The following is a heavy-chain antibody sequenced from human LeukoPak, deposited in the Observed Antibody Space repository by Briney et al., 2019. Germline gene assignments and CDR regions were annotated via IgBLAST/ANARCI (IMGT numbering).Heavy chain of an antibody. CDR3: ARLNTAYYYGMDV. CDR2: ISNSGGST. D-gene: IGHD5-18*01. V-gene: IGHV3-23*01. Sequence: GGSLRLSCEDSGFTFSSYVMSWVRQAPGKGLEWVSTISNSGGSTYYADSVKGRFIISRDNSKNTLYLQMSSLRAEDTAVYYCARLNTAYYYGMDVWGQGTTVTVSS. J-gene: IGHJ6*02. CDR1: GFTFSSYV.